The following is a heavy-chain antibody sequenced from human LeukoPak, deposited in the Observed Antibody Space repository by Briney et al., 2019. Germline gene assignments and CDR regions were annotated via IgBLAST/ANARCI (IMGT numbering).Heavy chain of an antibody. CDR3: ARDPRIVGAPN. D-gene: IGHD1-26*01. J-gene: IGHJ4*02. CDR2: IYYSGST. V-gene: IGHV4-39*07. Sequence: PSETLSLTCTVSGGSISSSSYYWGWIRQPPGKGLEWIGSIYYSGSTYYNPSLKSRVTISVDTSKNQFSLKLSSVTAADTAVYYCARDPRIVGAPNWGQGTLVTVSS. CDR1: GGSISSSSYY.